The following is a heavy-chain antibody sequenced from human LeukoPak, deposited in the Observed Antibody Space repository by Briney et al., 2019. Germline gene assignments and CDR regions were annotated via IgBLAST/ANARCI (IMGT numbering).Heavy chain of an antibody. CDR1: GGSFSGYY. CDR3: ARVEGYCSGGTCYGVAFDI. D-gene: IGHD2-15*01. V-gene: IGHV4-34*01. Sequence: SETLSLTCAVFGGSFSGYYWSWIRQPPGKGLEWIGEIYHSGSTNYNPSLKSRITISVDKSKNQFSLKLSSVTAADTAVYYCARVEGYCSGGTCYGVAFDIWGQGTMVTVSS. CDR2: IYHSGST. J-gene: IGHJ3*02.